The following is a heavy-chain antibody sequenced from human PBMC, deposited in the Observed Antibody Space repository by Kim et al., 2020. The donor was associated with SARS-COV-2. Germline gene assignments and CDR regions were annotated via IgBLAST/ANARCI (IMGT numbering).Heavy chain of an antibody. CDR3: ARDPGRTPIIVAGLDY. D-gene: IGHD5-12*01. J-gene: IGHJ4*02. CDR2: INPNSGGT. V-gene: IGHV1-2*06. Sequence: ASVKVSYKASGYTFTGYYMHWVRQAPGQGLEWMGRINPNSGGTNYAQKFQGRVTMTRDTSISTAYMELSRLRSDDTAVYYCARDPGRTPIIVAGLDYWGQGTLVTVSS. CDR1: GYTFTGYY.